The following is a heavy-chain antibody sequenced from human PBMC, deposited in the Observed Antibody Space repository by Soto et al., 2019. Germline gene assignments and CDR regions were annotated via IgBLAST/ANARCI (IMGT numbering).Heavy chain of an antibody. J-gene: IGHJ6*02. Sequence: PGGSLRLSYAASGFTFSSYSMNWVRQAPGKGLEWVSSFSISGSDTYYADSVKGRFFISRDDSKYTLHLQMNSLRAEDTAVYHCAKLGSQLLSYYGMDVWGQGTTVTVSS. CDR2: FSISGSDT. D-gene: IGHD2-2*01. V-gene: IGHV3-21*04. CDR3: AKLGSQLLSYYGMDV. CDR1: GFTFSSYS.